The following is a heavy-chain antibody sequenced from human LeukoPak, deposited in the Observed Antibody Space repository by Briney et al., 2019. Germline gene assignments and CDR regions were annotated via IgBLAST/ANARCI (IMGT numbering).Heavy chain of an antibody. V-gene: IGHV4-38-2*02. CDR1: GYSISSGYY. J-gene: IGHJ4*02. CDR2: IYHSGST. Sequence: SETLSLTCTVSGYSISSGYYWGWIRQPPGKGLEWIGSIYHSGSTYYNPSLKSRVTISVDTSKNQFSLKLSSVTAADTAVYYCARGKGLYYYGSGSFDHWGQGTLVTVSS. D-gene: IGHD3-10*01. CDR3: ARGKGLYYYGSGSFDH.